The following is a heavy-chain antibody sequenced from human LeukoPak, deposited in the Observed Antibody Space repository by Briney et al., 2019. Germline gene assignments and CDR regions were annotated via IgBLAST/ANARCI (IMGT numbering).Heavy chain of an antibody. CDR3: ASGPLPDYVDTAMNDY. CDR2: INHSGST. D-gene: IGHD5-18*01. Sequence: SETLSLTCAVYGGSFSGYYWSWIRQPPGKGLEWIGEINHSGSTNYNPSLKSRVTISVDTSKNQFSLELSSVTAADTAVYYCASGPLPDYVDTAMNDYWGQGTLVTVSS. CDR1: GGSFSGYY. J-gene: IGHJ4*02. V-gene: IGHV4-34*01.